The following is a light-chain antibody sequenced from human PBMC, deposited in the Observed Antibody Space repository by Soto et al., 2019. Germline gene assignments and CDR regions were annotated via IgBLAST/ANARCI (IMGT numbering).Light chain of an antibody. CDR2: WAS. Sequence: DIVMTQSPDSLAVSLGERATINCKSSQSVLYSSNNKNYLVWYQQKPGQPPKLLIYWASTRESGVPDRFSGSGSGTDFTLTISSLQAEDVAVYYCQQRNIWPPVTCGHGTRLEIK. CDR3: QQRNIWPPVT. CDR1: QSVLYSSNNKNY. J-gene: IGKJ5*01. V-gene: IGKV4-1*01.